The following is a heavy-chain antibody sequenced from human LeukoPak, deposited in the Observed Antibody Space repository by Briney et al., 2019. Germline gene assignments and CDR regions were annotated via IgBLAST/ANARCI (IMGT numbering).Heavy chain of an antibody. V-gene: IGHV4-4*02. CDR1: GGSISSSNW. CDR3: ARVPSGYSYGYYFDY. D-gene: IGHD5-18*01. CDR2: IYHSGST. Sequence: SETLSLTCAVSGGSISSSNWWSWVRQPPGKGLEWIGEIYHSGSTNYNPSLKSRVTISVDKSKNQFSLKLSSVTAADTAVYYCARVPSGYSYGYYFDYWGQGTLVTVSS. J-gene: IGHJ4*02.